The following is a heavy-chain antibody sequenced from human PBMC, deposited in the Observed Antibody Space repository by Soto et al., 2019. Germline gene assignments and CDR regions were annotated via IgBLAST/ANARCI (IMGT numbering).Heavy chain of an antibody. V-gene: IGHV1-18*01. Sequence: ASVKVSCKASGYTFTSYGISWVRQAPGQGLEWMGWISAYNGNTNYAQKLQGRVTMTTDTSTSTAYMELTSLRSEDTAVYYCARGAFGYSTTQGGFDFWGQGTLVTVSS. CDR3: ARGAFGYSTTQGGFDF. CDR2: ISAYNGNT. D-gene: IGHD6-13*01. J-gene: IGHJ4*02. CDR1: GYTFTSYG.